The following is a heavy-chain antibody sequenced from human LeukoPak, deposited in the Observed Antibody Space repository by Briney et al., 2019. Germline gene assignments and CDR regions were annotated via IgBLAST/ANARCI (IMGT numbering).Heavy chain of an antibody. J-gene: IGHJ4*02. CDR1: GFTFSNYG. CDR3: ARDGDYGDFPYYFDY. D-gene: IGHD4-17*01. V-gene: IGHV3-30*03. Sequence: GGSLRLSCATSGFTFSNYGMRWVRQAPGKGLEWVAIISYDGSNKFYADSVKGRFTISRDYSKNTLYLQMSSLRPEDTAVYYCARDGDYGDFPYYFDYWGQGTLVTVSS. CDR2: ISYDGSNK.